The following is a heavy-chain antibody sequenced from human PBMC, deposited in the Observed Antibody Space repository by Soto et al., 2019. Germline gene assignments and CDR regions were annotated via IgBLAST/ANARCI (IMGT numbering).Heavy chain of an antibody. D-gene: IGHD3-9*01. V-gene: IGHV3-15*01. CDR2: IKSKTDGGTT. CDR3: TTDDQLRYFDWLGFFGY. Sequence: PGGSLRLSCAASGFTFSNAWMSWVRQAPGKGLEWVGRIKSKTDGGTTDYAAPVKGRFTISRDDSKNTLYLQMNSLKTEDTAVYYCTTDDQLRYFDWLGFFGYWGQGALVTVSS. J-gene: IGHJ4*02. CDR1: GFTFSNAW.